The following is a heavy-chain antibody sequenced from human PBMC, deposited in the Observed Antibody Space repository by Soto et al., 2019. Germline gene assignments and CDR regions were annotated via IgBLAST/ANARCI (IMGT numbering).Heavy chain of an antibody. CDR2: IYYSGST. D-gene: IGHD1-1*01. V-gene: IGHV4-39*01. CDR3: ELEHHYYYYYYMDV. Sequence: SETLSLTCTVSGGSISSSSYYWGWIRQPPGKGLEWIGSIYYSGSTYYNPSLKSRVTISVDTSKNQFSLKLSSVTAADTAVYYYELEHHYYYYYYMDVWGKGTTVTVSS. CDR1: GGSISSSSYY. J-gene: IGHJ6*03.